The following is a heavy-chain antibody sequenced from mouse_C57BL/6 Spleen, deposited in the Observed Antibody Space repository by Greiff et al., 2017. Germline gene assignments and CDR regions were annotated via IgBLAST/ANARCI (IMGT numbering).Heavy chain of an antibody. CDR3: ARVLRYYFDY. V-gene: IGHV5-16*01. J-gene: IGHJ2*01. CDR1: GFTFSDYY. Sequence: EVKLMESEGGLVQPGSSMKLSCTASGFTFSDYYMAWVRQVPEKGLEWVANINYDGSSTYYLDSLKSRFIISRDNAKNILYLQMRSLKSEDTATYYCARVLRYYFDYWGQGTTLTVSS. CDR2: INYDGSST. D-gene: IGHD1-1*01.